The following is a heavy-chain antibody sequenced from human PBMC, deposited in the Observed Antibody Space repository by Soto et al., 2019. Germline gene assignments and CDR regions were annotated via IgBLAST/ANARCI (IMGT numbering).Heavy chain of an antibody. CDR1: GGSLSDYF. CDR3: ARGGISHWAYPYYMDV. D-gene: IGHD2-21*01. J-gene: IGHJ6*03. CDR2: INHLGSI. Sequence: SETLSLSCVASGGSLSDYFWSWIRQPPGMALEWIGEINHLGSINYNPSLKSRVTMSVDMSKNQFSLTLNSVTAADTATYYCARGGISHWAYPYYMDVWDRGTTVTVSS. V-gene: IGHV4-34*01.